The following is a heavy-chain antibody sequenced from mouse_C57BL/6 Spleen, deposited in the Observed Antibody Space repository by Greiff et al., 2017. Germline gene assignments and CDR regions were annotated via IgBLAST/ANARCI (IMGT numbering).Heavy chain of an antibody. J-gene: IGHJ2*01. CDR3: ARRGWDDYFDY. D-gene: IGHD4-1*01. V-gene: IGHV1-80*01. CDR2: IYPGDGDT. Sequence: VHLVESGAELVKPGASVKISCKASGYAFSSYWMNWVKQRPGKGLEWIGQIYPGDGDTNYNGKFKGKATLTADKSSSTAYMQLSSLTSEDSAVYFCARRGWDDYFDYWGQGTTLTVSS. CDR1: GYAFSSYW.